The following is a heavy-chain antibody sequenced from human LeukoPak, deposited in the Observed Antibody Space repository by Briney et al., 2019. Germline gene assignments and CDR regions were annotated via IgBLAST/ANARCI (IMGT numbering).Heavy chain of an antibody. Sequence: GGSLRLSCATSGFTFNNYGIHWVRQAPGKGLEWVAFIRYDGTKKYFADSVKGRFTISRDNSKNTLYLQMNSLRPEDTAPYYCAKDSGGWYGWFDPWGQGTLVTVSS. CDR2: IRYDGTKK. CDR1: GFTFNNYG. CDR3: AKDSGGWYGWFDP. D-gene: IGHD6-19*01. J-gene: IGHJ5*02. V-gene: IGHV3-30*02.